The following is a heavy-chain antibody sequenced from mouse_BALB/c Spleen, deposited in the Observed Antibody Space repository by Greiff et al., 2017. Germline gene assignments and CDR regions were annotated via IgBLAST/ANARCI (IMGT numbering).Heavy chain of an antibody. CDR3: ARTEVATDFDV. D-gene: IGHD1-1*02. V-gene: IGHV2-2*02. J-gene: IGHJ1*01. CDR2: IWSGGST. Sequence: QVQLKESGPGLVQPSQSLSITCTVSGFSLTSYGVHWVRQSPGKGLEWLGVIWSGGSTDYNAAFISRLSISKDNSKSQVFFKMNSLQANDTAIYYCARTEVATDFDVWGAGTTVTVSS. CDR1: GFSLTSYG.